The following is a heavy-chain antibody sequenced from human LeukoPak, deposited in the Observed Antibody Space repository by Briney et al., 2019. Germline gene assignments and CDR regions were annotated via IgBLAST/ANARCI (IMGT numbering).Heavy chain of an antibody. D-gene: IGHD6-19*01. CDR1: GGSISSYY. Sequence: TSETLSLTCTVSGGSISSYYWSWIRQPPGKGLEWIGYTYNRGSTNYNPSLKSRVTILVDTSKNQFSLKLRSVTAADTAVYYCAGDRPGIAVAGDAFDIWGQGTLVTVSS. V-gene: IGHV4-59*01. CDR2: TYNRGST. J-gene: IGHJ3*02. CDR3: AGDRPGIAVAGDAFDI.